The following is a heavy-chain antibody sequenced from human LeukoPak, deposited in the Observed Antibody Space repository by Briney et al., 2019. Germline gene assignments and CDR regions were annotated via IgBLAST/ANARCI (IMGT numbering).Heavy chain of an antibody. V-gene: IGHV4-59*08. Sequence: PSETLSLTCTVSGGSISSYYWSWIRQPPGKGLEWIGYIYYSGSTNYNPSLKSRVTISVDTSKNQFSLRLSSVTAADTAVYYCARRSATVVTRWFDPWGQGTLVTVSS. D-gene: IGHD4-23*01. CDR1: GGSISSYY. J-gene: IGHJ5*02. CDR3: ARRSATVVTRWFDP. CDR2: IYYSGST.